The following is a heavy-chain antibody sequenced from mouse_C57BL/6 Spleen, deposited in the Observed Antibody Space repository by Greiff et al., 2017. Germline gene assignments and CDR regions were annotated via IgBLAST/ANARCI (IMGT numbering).Heavy chain of an antibody. J-gene: IGHJ4*01. CDR3: TRNGYTYYYAMDY. D-gene: IGHD2-2*01. Sequence: EVKLMESGGGLVQPGGSMKLSCAASGFTFSDAWMDWVRQSPEKGLEWVAEIRNKANNHATYYAESVKGRFTISRDNSKSSVYLQMNSLRAEDTGIYYCTRNGYTYYYAMDYWGQGTTVTVSS. V-gene: IGHV6-6*01. CDR2: IRNKANNHAT. CDR1: GFTFSDAW.